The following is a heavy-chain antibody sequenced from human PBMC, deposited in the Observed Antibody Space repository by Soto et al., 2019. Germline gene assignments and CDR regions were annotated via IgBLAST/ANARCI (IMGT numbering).Heavy chain of an antibody. CDR2: INHSGST. CDR3: ARERKIAWVGERGYYYGMDV. CDR1: GGSFSGYY. Sequence: PSETLSLTCAVYGGSFSGYYWSWIRQPPGKGLEWIGEINHSGSTNYNPSLKSRVTISVDTSKNKFSLKLSSVTAADTAVYYCARERKIAWVGERGYYYGMDVWGQGTTVTVS. J-gene: IGHJ6*02. D-gene: IGHD3-10*01. V-gene: IGHV4-34*01.